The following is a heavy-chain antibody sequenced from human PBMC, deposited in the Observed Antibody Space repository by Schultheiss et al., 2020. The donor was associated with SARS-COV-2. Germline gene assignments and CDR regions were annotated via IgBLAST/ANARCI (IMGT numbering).Heavy chain of an antibody. CDR2: IYSGGST. CDR1: GYSVSSGSHY. D-gene: IGHD2-15*01. CDR3: ARERKPLLLYYYYYMDV. Sequence: ETLSLTCSVSGYSVSSGSHYWGWIRQPPGKGLEWVSVIYSGGSTYYADSVKGRFTISRDNSKNTLYLQMSSLRAEDTAVYYCARERKPLLLYYYYYMDVWGNGTTVTVSS. V-gene: IGHV3-53*01. J-gene: IGHJ6*03.